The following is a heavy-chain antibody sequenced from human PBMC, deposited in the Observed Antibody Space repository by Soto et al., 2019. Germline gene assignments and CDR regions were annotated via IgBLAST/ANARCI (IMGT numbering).Heavy chain of an antibody. CDR1: GGTFSIYA. CDR3: ARDRGFYYYGMDV. CDR2: IIPIFGTA. D-gene: IGHD3-10*01. V-gene: IGHV1-69*13. Sequence: SLKVSCKASGGTFSIYAISWVRQAPGQGLEWMGGIIPIFGTANYAQKFQGRVTITADESTSTAYMELSSLRSEDTAVYYCARDRGFYYYGMDVWGQGATVTVSS. J-gene: IGHJ6*02.